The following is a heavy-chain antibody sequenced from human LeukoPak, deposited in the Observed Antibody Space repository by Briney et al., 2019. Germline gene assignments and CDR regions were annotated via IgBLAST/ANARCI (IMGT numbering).Heavy chain of an antibody. J-gene: IGHJ3*02. CDR1: GGSISSYY. V-gene: IGHV4-4*07. CDR2: IYTSGST. D-gene: IGHD3-10*01. CDR3: AREALLWFGELFPYDAFDI. Sequence: SKTLSLTCTVSGGSISSYYWSWIRQPAGKGLEWIGRIYTSGSTNYNPSLKSRVTMSVDTSKNQFSLKLSSVTAADTAVYYCAREALLWFGELFPYDAFDIWGQGTMVTVSS.